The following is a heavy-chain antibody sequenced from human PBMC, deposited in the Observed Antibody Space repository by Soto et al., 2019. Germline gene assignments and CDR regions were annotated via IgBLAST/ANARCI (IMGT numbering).Heavy chain of an antibody. J-gene: IGHJ4*02. CDR3: AKSAPMDAGDKYYYDF. CDR2: IIPIFGTA. Sequence: SVKVSCKASGGTFSSYAISWVRQAPGQGLEWMGGIIPIFGTANYAQKFQDRITITADESTNTVYMDLRSLTSEDTAIYYCAKSAPMDAGDKYYYDFWGQGALVTVSS. D-gene: IGHD4-17*01. V-gene: IGHV1-69*13. CDR1: GGTFSSYA.